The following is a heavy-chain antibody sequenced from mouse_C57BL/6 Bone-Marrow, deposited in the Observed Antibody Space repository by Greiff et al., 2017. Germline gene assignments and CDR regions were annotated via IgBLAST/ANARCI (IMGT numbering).Heavy chain of an antibody. V-gene: IGHV1-55*01. J-gene: IGHJ2*01. CDR2: IYPGSGST. Sequence: VQLLQSGADLVKPGASLKMSCEASGYTFTSYWITWVSQTPGQGLEWIGDIYPGSGSTNYNEKFKSKATLTIDTSSSTAYMQLSSLTSEAAAVYYSGILRLYFDYWGQGTTLTVSS. CDR1: GYTFTSYW. CDR3: GILRLYFDY. D-gene: IGHD2-4*01.